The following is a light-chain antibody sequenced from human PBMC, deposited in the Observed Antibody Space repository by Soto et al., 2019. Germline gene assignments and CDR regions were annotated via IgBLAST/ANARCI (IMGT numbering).Light chain of an antibody. Sequence: QSVLTQPASVSGSPGQSITISCTGTSSEVGGHNYVSWYQQHPGKAPKNMIYEVNNGPSGVSDRFSGSKSGNTASLTISGLQAEDEAYYYCSSFTNSGTVVFGGGTKLTVL. J-gene: IGLJ2*01. CDR2: EVN. CDR3: SSFTNSGTVV. CDR1: SSEVGGHNY. V-gene: IGLV2-14*01.